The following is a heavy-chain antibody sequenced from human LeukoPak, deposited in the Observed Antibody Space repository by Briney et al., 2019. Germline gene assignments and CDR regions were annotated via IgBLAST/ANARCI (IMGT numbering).Heavy chain of an antibody. CDR1: GGSLDPYY. CDR2: FFYSGST. CDR3: ARDRDEGFDL. J-gene: IGHJ2*01. V-gene: IGHV4-59*12. Sequence: SETLSLTCSVSGGSLDPYYWSWIRQPPGKGLEWIGYFFYSGSTNYNPSFNSRVIISIDTAKNQISLSLSAVTAADTAVYYCARDRDEGFDLWGRGTLVTVSS.